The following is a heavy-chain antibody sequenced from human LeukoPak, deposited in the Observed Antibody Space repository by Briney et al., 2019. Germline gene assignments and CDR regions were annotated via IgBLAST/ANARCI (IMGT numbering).Heavy chain of an antibody. CDR2: AYYRSRWYI. D-gene: IGHD3-10*01. V-gene: IGHV6-1*01. Sequence: SQTLSLTCAISGDSVSSNSAAWNWIRQTPSRGLEWLGRAYYRSRWYIDYGVAVKGRITVKPDTSKNQLSLQLNSVTPEDTAVYYCVMSGSGSYSLWGQGTLVTVSS. CDR3: VMSGSGSYSL. CDR1: GDSVSSNSAA. J-gene: IGHJ1*01.